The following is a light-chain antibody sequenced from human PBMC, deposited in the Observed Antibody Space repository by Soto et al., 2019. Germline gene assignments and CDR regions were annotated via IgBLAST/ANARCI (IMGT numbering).Light chain of an antibody. Sequence: EIVLTQSACTLSLSAGERATLSWWASQSVSSSYLAWYQQKTGQPPRLVIYGASTRATGIPARFSGSVYGTEFTLTISSLQSEDFAVYYCQQYNNWPRTFGQGTKVDIK. J-gene: IGKJ1*01. V-gene: IGKV3-15*01. CDR1: QSVSSSY. CDR2: GAS. CDR3: QQYNNWPRT.